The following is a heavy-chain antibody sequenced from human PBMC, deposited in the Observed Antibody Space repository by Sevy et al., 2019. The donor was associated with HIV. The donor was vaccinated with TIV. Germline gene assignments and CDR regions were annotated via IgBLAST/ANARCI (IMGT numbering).Heavy chain of an antibody. J-gene: IGHJ4*02. D-gene: IGHD5-18*01. Sequence: GGSLRLSCVTSGFSFSDYHMSWIRLAPGKGLEWISHITSSHGAKVYADSVRGRFDISRDNARKSGYLQMNRLQVEDTATYFCVGRRYRVGHSWSYFFDFWGQGTPVTVSS. CDR3: VGRRYRVGHSWSYFFDF. CDR2: ITSSHGAK. V-gene: IGHV3-11*01. CDR1: GFSFSDYH.